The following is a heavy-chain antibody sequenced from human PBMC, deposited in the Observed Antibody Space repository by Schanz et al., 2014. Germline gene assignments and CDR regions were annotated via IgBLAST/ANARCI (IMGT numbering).Heavy chain of an antibody. D-gene: IGHD1-1*01. J-gene: IGHJ4*02. V-gene: IGHV3-48*01. Sequence: EVQLVESGGGWVQPGGSLRLSCAASGITFSSRSFNWVRQAPGKGLEWISYITYNGGTIYYADSVKGRFTISRDNAKNSLYLEMNSLRAEDTALYYCARDRRNADLDYWGQGTLVTVSS. CDR2: ITYNGGTI. CDR1: GITFSSRS. CDR3: ARDRRNADLDY.